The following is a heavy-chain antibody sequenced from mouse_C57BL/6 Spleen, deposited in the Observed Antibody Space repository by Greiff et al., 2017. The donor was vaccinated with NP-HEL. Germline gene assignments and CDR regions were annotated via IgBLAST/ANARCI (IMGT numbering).Heavy chain of an antibody. D-gene: IGHD1-1*01. CDR2: TNPTNGRT. J-gene: IGHJ2*01. Sequence: VQLQQSGAELVKAGASVKMSCKASGYTFTSYWMHWVKQRLGQGLEWFAETNPTNGRTYYNEKYKSKETLTVDKSSSTAYMLLSGQKFEDSAVYYCARIKKIVATYFDYWGQGTTLTVSS. CDR1: GYTFTSYW. V-gene: IGHV1S81*02. CDR3: ARIKKIVATYFDY.